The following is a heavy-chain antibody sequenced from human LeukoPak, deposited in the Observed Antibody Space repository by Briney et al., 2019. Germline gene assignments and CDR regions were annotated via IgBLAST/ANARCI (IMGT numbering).Heavy chain of an antibody. D-gene: IGHD2/OR15-2a*01. V-gene: IGHV3-48*03. CDR3: ARKNYFYYYMDV. J-gene: IGHJ6*03. CDR1: GFTFSSYE. CDR2: ISSSGSTI. Sequence: GGSLRLSCAASGFTFSSYEMNWVRQAPGKGLEWVSYISSSGSTIYYADSVKGRFTISRDNAKNSLYLQMNSLRAEDTAVYYCARKNYFYYYMDVWAKGPRSPSP.